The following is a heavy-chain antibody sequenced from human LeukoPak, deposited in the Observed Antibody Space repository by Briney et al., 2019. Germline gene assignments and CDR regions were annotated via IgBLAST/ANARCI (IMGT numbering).Heavy chain of an antibody. CDR3: ARGEYSYGSFDY. D-gene: IGHD5-18*01. J-gene: IGHJ4*02. CDR2: INHSGST. Sequence: SETLSLTCAVYGGSFSGYYWSWIRQPPGKGLEWIGEINHSGSTNYNPSLRSRVTISVDTSKNQFSLKLSSVTAADTAVYYCARGEYSYGSFDYWGQGTLVTVSS. CDR1: GGSFSGYY. V-gene: IGHV4-34*01.